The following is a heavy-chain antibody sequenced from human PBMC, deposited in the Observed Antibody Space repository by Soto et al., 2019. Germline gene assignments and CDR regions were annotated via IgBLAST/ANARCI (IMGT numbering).Heavy chain of an antibody. CDR1: GGSISSSNW. D-gene: IGHD6-13*01. CDR3: AREPSTRMVYSRGWFDP. Sequence: SETLSLTCAVSGGSISSSNWWSWVRQPPGKGLEWIGEIYHSGSTNYNPSLKSRVTISVDKSKNQFSLKLSSVTAADTAVYYCAREPSTRMVYSRGWFDPWGQGTLVTVSS. V-gene: IGHV4-4*02. J-gene: IGHJ5*02. CDR2: IYHSGST.